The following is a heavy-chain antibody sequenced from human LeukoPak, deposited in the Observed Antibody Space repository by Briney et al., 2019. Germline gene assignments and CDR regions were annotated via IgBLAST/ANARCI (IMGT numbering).Heavy chain of an antibody. J-gene: IGHJ4*02. CDR3: AKGDSSSSWYYFDY. Sequence: GRSLRLSCAASGFTFDDYAMHWVRQAPGKGLEWVSGISWNSGSIGYADSVKGRFTISSDNAKNSLYLQMNSLRAEDMALYYCAKGDSSSSWYYFDYWGQGTLVTVSS. D-gene: IGHD6-6*01. V-gene: IGHV3-9*03. CDR1: GFTFDDYA. CDR2: ISWNSGSI.